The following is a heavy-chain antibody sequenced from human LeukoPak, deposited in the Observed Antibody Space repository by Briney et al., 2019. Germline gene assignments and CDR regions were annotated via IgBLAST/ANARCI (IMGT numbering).Heavy chain of an antibody. J-gene: IGHJ6*02. D-gene: IGHD6-13*01. CDR3: AREGYSSSWYVSRAHYYYYYGMDV. Sequence: ASVKVSCKASGYTFTSYGISWVRQAPGQGLEWMGWISAYNGNTNYAQKLQGRVTMTTDTSTSTAYMELRSLRSDDTAVYYCAREGYSSSWYVSRAHYYYYYGMDVWGQGTTVTVSS. V-gene: IGHV1-18*01. CDR2: ISAYNGNT. CDR1: GYTFTSYG.